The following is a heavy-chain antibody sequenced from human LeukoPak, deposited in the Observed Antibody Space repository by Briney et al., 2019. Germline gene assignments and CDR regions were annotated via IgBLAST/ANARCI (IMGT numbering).Heavy chain of an antibody. D-gene: IGHD2-2*01. V-gene: IGHV3-7*03. CDR1: GFTFSSYW. Sequence: GGSLRLSCAASGFTFSSYWMSWVRQAPGKGPEWVANIKQDGSEKYYVDSVKGRFTISRDNSKSTLYLQMDSLRAEDTAVYYCAKRPDCSTTNCFRFEYWGQGTLVTVSS. CDR3: AKRPDCSTTNCFRFEY. CDR2: IKQDGSEK. J-gene: IGHJ4*02.